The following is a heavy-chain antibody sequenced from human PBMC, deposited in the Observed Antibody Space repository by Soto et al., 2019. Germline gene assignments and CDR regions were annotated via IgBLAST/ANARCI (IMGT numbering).Heavy chain of an antibody. CDR3: ARQRDGFLEWYLDVEEY. D-gene: IGHD3-3*01. Sequence: GGSLRLSCAASGFTFSDYYMSWIRQAPGKGLEWVSYISSSGSTIYYADSVKGRFTISRDNAKNSLYLQMNSLRAEDTAVYYYARQRDGFLEWYLDVEEYWGQGTLVTVAS. CDR2: ISSSGSTI. J-gene: IGHJ4*02. CDR1: GFTFSDYY. V-gene: IGHV3-11*01.